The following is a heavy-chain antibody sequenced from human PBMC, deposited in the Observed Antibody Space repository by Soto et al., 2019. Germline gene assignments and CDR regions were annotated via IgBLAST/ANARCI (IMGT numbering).Heavy chain of an antibody. CDR1: AASFSKYY. CDR2: IYFNGNT. Sequence: SETLSLTCTVSAASFSKYYWSWIRQPPGKGLEWIGYIYFNGNTNYNPSLKRRVTISIDTSKKQISLNLTAVTDADTAVYYCASVTFGGVVLAHWGQGTLVTVS. V-gene: IGHV4-59*01. D-gene: IGHD3-16*01. CDR3: ASVTFGGVVLAH. J-gene: IGHJ4*02.